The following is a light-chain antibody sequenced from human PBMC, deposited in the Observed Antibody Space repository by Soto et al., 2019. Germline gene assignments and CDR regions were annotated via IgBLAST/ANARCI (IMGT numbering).Light chain of an antibody. CDR2: DVR. CDR3: CSYAGTYSLSV. CDR1: NSDVGGYDY. V-gene: IGLV2-11*01. J-gene: IGLJ2*01. Sequence: QSAPTQPRSVSGYPGQSDTISCTGTNSDVGGYDYVSWFQHSPGKAPKLIIHDVRERPSGVPDRFAGSRSGNTASLTNSGLQPEDEAYYYCCSYAGTYSLSVFGGGTKLTVL.